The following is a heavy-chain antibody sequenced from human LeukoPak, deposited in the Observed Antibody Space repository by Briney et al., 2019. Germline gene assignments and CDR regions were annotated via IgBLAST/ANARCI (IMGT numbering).Heavy chain of an antibody. Sequence: GGSLRLSCAASGFTFSSYDMHWVRQATGKGLEWVSAIGTAGDTYYPGSVKGRFTISRENAKNSLYLQMNSLRAGDTAVYYCARGGKYYDILTGYYPPHYGMGVWGQGTTVTVSS. J-gene: IGHJ6*02. CDR1: GFTFSSYD. V-gene: IGHV3-13*01. CDR3: ARGGKYYDILTGYYPPHYGMGV. CDR2: IGTAGDT. D-gene: IGHD3-9*01.